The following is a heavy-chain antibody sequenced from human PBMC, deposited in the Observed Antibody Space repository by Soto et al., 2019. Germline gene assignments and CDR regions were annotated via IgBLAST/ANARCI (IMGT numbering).Heavy chain of an antibody. D-gene: IGHD2-21*01. CDR1: GFTFSDYY. J-gene: IGHJ4*02. CDR3: ARSQGDRVVDY. CDR2: ITTSSNI. V-gene: IGHV3-11*01. Sequence: QVQLVESGGGLVKPGGSLRLSCAASGFTFSDYYMSWIRQAPGKGLEWVSYITTSSNIYSADSVKGRFTISRDNAKNSLYLQMNSLRAEDTAVYYCARSQGDRVVDYWGQRTLVTVSS.